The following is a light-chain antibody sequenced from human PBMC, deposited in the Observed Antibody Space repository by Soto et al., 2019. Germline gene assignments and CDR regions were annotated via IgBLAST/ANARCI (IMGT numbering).Light chain of an antibody. CDR2: DAS. V-gene: IGKV3-11*01. CDR1: QMVRSSY. Sequence: EVGFTLSPATVSVSTGERATLSCGASQMVRSSYLAWYQQRVGLAPRLLIYDASNRATGIPARFSGSGSGTDFTLTISSLEPEDFAVYYCQQRSDRPLTFGGGTIVDIK. CDR3: QQRSDRPLT. J-gene: IGKJ4*01.